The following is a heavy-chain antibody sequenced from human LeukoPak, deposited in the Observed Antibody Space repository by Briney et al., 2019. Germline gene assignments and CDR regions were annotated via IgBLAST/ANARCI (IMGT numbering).Heavy chain of an antibody. CDR1: GGSLSRYY. V-gene: IGHV4-4*07. CDR2: IYTSGST. J-gene: IGHJ4*02. Sequence: PSETLSLTCTVSGGSLSRYYWSWIRQPAGEGLEWIVRIYTSGSTNYNPSLKSRVTLSVDTPQNHFSLKLSSVTAPGPAGYFCGSADSLTGYYNVGFVYWGQGTRVTVSS. D-gene: IGHD3-9*01. CDR3: GSADSLTGYYNVGFVY.